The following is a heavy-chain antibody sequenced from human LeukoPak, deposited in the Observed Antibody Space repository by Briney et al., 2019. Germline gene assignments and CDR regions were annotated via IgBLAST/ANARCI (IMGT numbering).Heavy chain of an antibody. CDR2: IYYSGNT. J-gene: IGHJ6*03. CDR1: GAPFSSSISSYY. V-gene: IGHV4-59*01. Sequence: KPSEPLSLTCTVSGAPFSSSISSYYRSWIRQPPGKVLEWSGYIYYSGNTKYNPPLKRRVTISVDTSKNQFSLKLSSVTAADTAVYYCARVGGSSSPVYYYMDVWGKGTTVTVSS. CDR3: ARVGGSSSPVYYYMDV. D-gene: IGHD6-6*01.